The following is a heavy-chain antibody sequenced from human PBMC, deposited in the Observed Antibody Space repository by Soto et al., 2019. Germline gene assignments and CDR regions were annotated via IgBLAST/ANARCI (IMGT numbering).Heavy chain of an antibody. V-gene: IGHV1-2*02. CDR1: RYTFTAYD. Sequence: GASVKVSCKASRYTFTAYDIYWVRQAPGRGLECMGWIKPDSGDTNYAQSFQGRVTMTRXTXXSXXXMXLXXXISDDTAVYYCARRSSTWLNEIKYDPWGQGTLVTVSS. J-gene: IGHJ5*02. CDR2: IKPDSGDT. CDR3: ARRSSTWLNEIKYDP. D-gene: IGHD2-2*01.